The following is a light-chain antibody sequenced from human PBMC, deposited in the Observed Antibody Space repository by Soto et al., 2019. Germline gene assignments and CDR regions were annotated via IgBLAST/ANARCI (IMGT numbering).Light chain of an antibody. CDR3: QHYNSYPLT. CDR2: QAS. CDR1: QSISSW. V-gene: IGKV1-5*03. Sequence: DIQMTQSPSTLSASVGDRVIITCRASQSISSWLAWYQQKPGKAPELLIYQASSLPRGVPSRFSGSGSGTEFTLTISSLQPDDFATYYCQHYNSYPLTFGGGTKVEIK. J-gene: IGKJ4*01.